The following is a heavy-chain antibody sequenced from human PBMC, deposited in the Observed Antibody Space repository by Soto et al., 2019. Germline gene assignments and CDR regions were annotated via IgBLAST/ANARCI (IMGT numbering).Heavy chain of an antibody. CDR3: ARTMAGAVAGQKRYYYYYYMDV. J-gene: IGHJ6*03. D-gene: IGHD6-19*01. CDR2: MNPNSGNT. V-gene: IGHV1-8*01. Sequence: GASVKVSCKASGYTFTSYDINCVRQATGQGLEWMGWMNPNSGNTGYAQKFQGRVTMTRNTSISTAYMELSSLRSEDTAVYYCARTMAGAVAGQKRYYYYYYMDVWGKGTTVTVSS. CDR1: GYTFTSYD.